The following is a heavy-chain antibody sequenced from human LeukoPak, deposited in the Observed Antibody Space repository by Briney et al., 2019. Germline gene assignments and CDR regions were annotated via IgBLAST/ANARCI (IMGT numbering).Heavy chain of an antibody. CDR1: GASISGIPYY. CDR2: FYDGGSI. V-gene: IGHV4-39*01. D-gene: IGHD3-10*01. CDR3: GRPYRVYGHFPFDY. Sequence: PSETLSLTCTVSGASISGIPYYWGWIRQSPGKGLEWIGSFYDGGSIYYNPYLESRVSVSVDTSKNQFSLNMSSVTAADTAMYYCGRPYRVYGHFPFDYWGQGILVTVSS. J-gene: IGHJ4*02.